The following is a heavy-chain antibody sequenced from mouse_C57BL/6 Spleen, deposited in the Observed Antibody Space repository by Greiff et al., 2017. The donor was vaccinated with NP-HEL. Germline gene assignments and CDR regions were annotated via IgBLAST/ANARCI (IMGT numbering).Heavy chain of an antibody. V-gene: IGHV2-5*01. Sequence: VQLQQSGPGLVQPSQSLSITCTVSGFSLTSYGVHWVRQSPGKGLEWLGVIWRGGSTDYNAAFMSRLSITKDNSKSQVFFKMNSLQADDTAIYYCAKKRGYYGSIYAMDYWGQGTSVTVSS. CDR2: IWRGGST. D-gene: IGHD1-1*01. CDR1: GFSLTSYG. J-gene: IGHJ4*01. CDR3: AKKRGYYGSIYAMDY.